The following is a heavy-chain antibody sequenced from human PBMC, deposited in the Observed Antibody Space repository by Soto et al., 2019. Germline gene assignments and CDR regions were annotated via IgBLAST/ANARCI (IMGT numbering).Heavy chain of an antibody. V-gene: IGHV3-23*01. CDR2: ISGSGGST. Sequence: GGSLRLSCAASGFTFSSYAMSWVRQAPGKGLEWVSAISGSGGSTYYADSVKGRFTISRDNSKNTLYLQMNSLRAEDTAVYYCAKDIQMPEWLRLGGPWGQGTLVTVSS. CDR3: AKDIQMPEWLRLGGP. D-gene: IGHD5-12*01. CDR1: GFTFSSYA. J-gene: IGHJ5*02.